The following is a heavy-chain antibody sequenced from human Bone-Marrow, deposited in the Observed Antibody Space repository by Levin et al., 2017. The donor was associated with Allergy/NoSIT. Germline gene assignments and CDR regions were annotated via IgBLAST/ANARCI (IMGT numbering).Heavy chain of an antibody. CDR3: ARDHHYGD. CDR2: INGDGSRI. Sequence: ASVKVSCAASGFAFSSNWIHWVRQVPGKGLVWVSRINGDGSRIFYADSVQGRFTISRDNAKSTLYLQMNSLRTEDTAVYYCARDHHYGDWGQGTLVTVSS. J-gene: IGHJ4*02. CDR1: GFAFSSNW. D-gene: IGHD4-17*01. V-gene: IGHV3-74*01.